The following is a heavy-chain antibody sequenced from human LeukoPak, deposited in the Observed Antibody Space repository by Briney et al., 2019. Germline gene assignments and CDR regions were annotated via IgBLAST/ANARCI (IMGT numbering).Heavy chain of an antibody. CDR1: GGSISISSYY. CDR3: ASRAVAGSYFQH. J-gene: IGHJ1*01. CDR2: IYTSGST. Sequence: TSETLSPTCTVSGGSISISSYYWSWIRQPAGKGLEWIGRIYTSGSTNYNPSLKSRVTMSVDTSKNQFSLKLSSVTAADTAVYYCASRAVAGSYFQHWGQGTLVTVSS. V-gene: IGHV4-4*07. D-gene: IGHD6-19*01.